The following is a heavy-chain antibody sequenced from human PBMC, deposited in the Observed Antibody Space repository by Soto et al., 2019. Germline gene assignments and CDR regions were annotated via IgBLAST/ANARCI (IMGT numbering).Heavy chain of an antibody. CDR1: GFSLSTSGVC. J-gene: IGHJ6*02. V-gene: IGHV2-5*02. Sequence: QITLKESGPTLVKPTQTLTLTCTLSGFSLSTSGVCVGWIRQTPEKALEWLALIYWDDDKRYSPSLKSRLTITKHTSKNQVVLTMTNMDPVDTATYYCARYFYESSDYSPWDYGMDVWGQGTTVTVSS. D-gene: IGHD3-22*01. CDR2: IYWDDDK. CDR3: ARYFYESSDYSPWDYGMDV.